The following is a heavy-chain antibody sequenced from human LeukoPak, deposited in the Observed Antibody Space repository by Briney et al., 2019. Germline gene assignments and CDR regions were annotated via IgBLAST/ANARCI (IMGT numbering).Heavy chain of an antibody. J-gene: IGHJ6*02. V-gene: IGHV3-64D*09. CDR1: GFTFSSYA. CDR2: ISSNGGST. CDR3: VKTVDIVATLMDV. Sequence: GGSLRLSCSASGFTFSSYAMHWVRQAPGKGLEYESSISSNGGSTYYADSVKGRFTISRDNSKNTLYLQMSSLRAEDTAVYYCVKTVDIVATLMDVWGQGTTVTVSS. D-gene: IGHD5-12*01.